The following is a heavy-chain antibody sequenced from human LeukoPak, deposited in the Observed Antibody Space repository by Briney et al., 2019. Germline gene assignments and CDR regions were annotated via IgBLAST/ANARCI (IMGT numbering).Heavy chain of an antibody. CDR3: ARDAGVRGVRDGDI. Sequence: GGSLRLSCAASGFAVSTNYMSWVRQAPGKGPEWVSLIYSGGSTYYADSVKGRLTISRDNSKNTLYLQMNSLRDDDTAVYYCARDAGVRGVRDGDIWGPGTMVTVSS. CDR1: GFAVSTNY. V-gene: IGHV3-66*01. CDR2: IYSGGST. J-gene: IGHJ3*02. D-gene: IGHD3-10*01.